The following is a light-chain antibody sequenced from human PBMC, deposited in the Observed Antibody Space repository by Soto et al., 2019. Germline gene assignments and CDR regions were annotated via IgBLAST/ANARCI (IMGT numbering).Light chain of an antibody. J-gene: IGLJ1*01. CDR2: EVS. Sequence: QSVLTQPASVSGSPGQSITISCTGTSSDVGDYNYVSWYQHHPGKAPRLMIFEVSNRPSGVSNRFSGSKSGNTASLTISGLQAEDEADYYCTSYTTSSSTYVFGTATKLTVL. CDR3: TSYTTSSSTYV. CDR1: SSDVGDYNY. V-gene: IGLV2-14*01.